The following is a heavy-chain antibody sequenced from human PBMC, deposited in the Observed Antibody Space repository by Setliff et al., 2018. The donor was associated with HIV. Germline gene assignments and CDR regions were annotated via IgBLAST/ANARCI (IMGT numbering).Heavy chain of an antibody. Sequence: LRLSCAASGFPFSDYYVSWIRQAPGKGLEWISYISTSGHATDYADSVKGRFAISRDNAKQSLFLEMHSLRAEDTAVYYCARESRPDGPYDISGPDSFDVWGQGTMVTVSS. CDR3: ARESRPDGPYDISGPDSFDV. CDR1: GFPFSDYY. J-gene: IGHJ3*01. CDR2: ISTSGHAT. D-gene: IGHD3-22*01. V-gene: IGHV3-11*04.